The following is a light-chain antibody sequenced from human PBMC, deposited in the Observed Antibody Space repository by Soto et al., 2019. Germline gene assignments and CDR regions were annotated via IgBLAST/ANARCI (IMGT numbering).Light chain of an antibody. CDR1: QNIDIY. CDR3: QQSYTTGT. CDR2: AAS. V-gene: IGKV1-39*01. Sequence: IQMTHSPSSLYASLGDIVTITFRASQNIDIYLNWYQHKAGKAPKLLIYAASTLQSGVPSRFSGSGSGTDFTLTISSLQPEDFATYYCQQSYTTGTFGPGTKVDIK. J-gene: IGKJ1*01.